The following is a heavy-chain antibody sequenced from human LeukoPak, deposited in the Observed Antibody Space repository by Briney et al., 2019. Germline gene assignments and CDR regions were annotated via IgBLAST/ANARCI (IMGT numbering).Heavy chain of an antibody. CDR3: ARVGYCSGGSCYFTWDY. Sequence: ESLRLSCTVSGGSISSYYWSWIRQPPGKGLGWIGYIYYSGSTNYNPSLKSRVSISVDTSKNQFSLKLSSVTAADTAVYYCARVGYCSGGSCYFTWDYWGQGTLVTVSS. J-gene: IGHJ4*02. CDR2: IYYSGST. CDR1: GGSISSYY. V-gene: IGHV4-59*01. D-gene: IGHD2-15*01.